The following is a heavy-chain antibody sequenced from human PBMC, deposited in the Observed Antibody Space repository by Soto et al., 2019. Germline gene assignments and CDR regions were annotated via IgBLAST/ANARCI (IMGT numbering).Heavy chain of an antibody. V-gene: IGHV3-33*01. D-gene: IGHD3-10*01. J-gene: IGHJ4*02. CDR1: GFAFSSYG. CDR3: ARVNGSGTYPIGY. Sequence: QVQLVESGGGVVQPGRSLRLSCAASGFAFSSYGMHWVRQAPGKGLEWVTVIWSGGSDKYYADSVKGRFTISRDNSKNALYLQMNSVRAEDTAVYYCARVNGSGTYPIGYWGQRTLVTVSS. CDR2: IWSGGSDK.